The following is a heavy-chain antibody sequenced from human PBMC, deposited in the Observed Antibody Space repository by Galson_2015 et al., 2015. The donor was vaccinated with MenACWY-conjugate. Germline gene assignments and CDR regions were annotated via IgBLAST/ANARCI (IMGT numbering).Heavy chain of an antibody. J-gene: IGHJ4*01. D-gene: IGHD2/OR15-2a*01. CDR3: VRPRMTFEAVRSLDY. Sequence: SLRLSCAASGFTFSTYWMTWVRQAPGKGLEWVANIKYDGSEQYYGDSVRGRFTISRDNAKNSLYLQMNSLRPEDTAVYFCVRPRMTFEAVRSLDYWRHGTVVTVSS. V-gene: IGHV3-7*01. CDR2: IKYDGSEQ. CDR1: GFTFSTYW.